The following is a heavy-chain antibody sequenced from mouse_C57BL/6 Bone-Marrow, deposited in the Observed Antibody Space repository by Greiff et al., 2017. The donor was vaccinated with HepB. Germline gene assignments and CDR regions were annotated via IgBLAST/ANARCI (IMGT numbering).Heavy chain of an antibody. CDR3: AREAYYYGSSPFWSYAMDY. D-gene: IGHD1-1*01. V-gene: IGHV1-39*01. J-gene: IGHJ4*01. CDR1: GYSFTDYN. CDR2: INPNYGTT. Sequence: VQLKQSGPELVKPGASVKISCKASGYSFTDYNMNWVKQSNGKSLEWIGVINPNYGTTSYNQKFKGKATLTVDQSSSTAYMQLNSLTSEDSAVYYCAREAYYYGSSPFWSYAMDYWGQGTSVTVSS.